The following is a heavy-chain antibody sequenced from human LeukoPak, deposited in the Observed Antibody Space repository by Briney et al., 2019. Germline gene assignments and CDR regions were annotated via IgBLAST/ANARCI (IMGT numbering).Heavy chain of an antibody. V-gene: IGHV3-21*01. D-gene: IGHD3-10*01. Sequence: GGSLRLSCAASAFALSTYTMEWVRLAPGKGLEWVSSINPDSKYIYYRDSVRGRFTISRDNAKNSLYLQMNSLRVEDTAVYFCVRFVDQSTYYFDSWGQGTLVIVSS. CDR1: AFALSTYT. J-gene: IGHJ4*02. CDR3: VRFVDQSTYYFDS. CDR2: INPDSKYI.